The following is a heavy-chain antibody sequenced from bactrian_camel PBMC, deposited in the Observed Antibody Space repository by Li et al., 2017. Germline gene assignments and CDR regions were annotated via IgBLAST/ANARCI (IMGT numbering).Heavy chain of an antibody. CDR3: ATTNKAGNYGSDYTAFGY. Sequence: HVQLVESGGGLVQPGGSLRLSCAASGFTFSEYWMYWIRQAPGKGLEWVSTIRRGGGDRTYYADSVKGRFTISRDNAKNTLYLEMNSLKHEDTAKYFCATTNKAGNYGSDYTAFGYWGQGTQVTVS. V-gene: IGHV3S1*01. CDR2: IRRGGGDRT. CDR1: GFTFSEYW. J-gene: IGHJ6*01. D-gene: IGHD4*01.